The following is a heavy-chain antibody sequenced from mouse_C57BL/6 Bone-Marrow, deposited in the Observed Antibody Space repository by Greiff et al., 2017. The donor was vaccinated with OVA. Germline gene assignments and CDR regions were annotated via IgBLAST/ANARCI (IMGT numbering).Heavy chain of an antibody. Sequence: QVQLQQSGAELAKPGASVKLSRKASGYTFTSYWMHWVKQRPGQGLEWIGYINPSSGYTKYNQKFKDKATLTADKSSSTAYMQLSSLTYEDSAVYYCARRYGSSYGYFDVWGTGTTVTVSS. CDR3: ARRYGSSYGYFDV. D-gene: IGHD1-1*01. CDR2: INPSSGYT. J-gene: IGHJ1*03. V-gene: IGHV1-7*01. CDR1: GYTFTSYW.